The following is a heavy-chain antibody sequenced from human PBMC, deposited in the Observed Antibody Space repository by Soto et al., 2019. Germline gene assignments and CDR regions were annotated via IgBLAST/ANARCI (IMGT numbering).Heavy chain of an antibody. D-gene: IGHD3-16*01. CDR3: AREGAASHSYYYGTDV. CDR1: GGSISSGDAY. V-gene: IGHV4-30-4*01. CDR2: IHHRGSP. J-gene: IGHJ6*02. Sequence: SETLSLTCSVSGGSISSGDAYWSWIRQSPGKGLEWIGYIHHRGSPYYNPSLESRVTISVDTSKNQFSLKLNSVTAADTAVYYCAREGAASHSYYYGTDVWGQGTTVTVSS.